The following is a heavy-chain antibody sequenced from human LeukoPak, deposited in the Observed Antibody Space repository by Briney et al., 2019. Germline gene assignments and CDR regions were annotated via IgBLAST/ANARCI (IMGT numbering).Heavy chain of an antibody. V-gene: IGHV3-30-3*01. Sequence: GGSLRLSCAASGFTFSSYAMHWVRQAPGKGLEWVAVISYDGSNKCYADSVKGRLTISRDNSKNTLYLQMNSLRAEDTAVYYCARGDYVITYFDYWGQGTLVTVSS. CDR1: GFTFSSYA. CDR2: ISYDGSNK. J-gene: IGHJ4*02. D-gene: IGHD4-17*01. CDR3: ARGDYVITYFDY.